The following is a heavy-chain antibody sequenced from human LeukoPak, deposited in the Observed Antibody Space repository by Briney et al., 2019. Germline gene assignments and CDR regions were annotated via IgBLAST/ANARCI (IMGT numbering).Heavy chain of an antibody. CDR3: ARDLDDSSGPNWFDP. CDR1: GFTFSSYG. D-gene: IGHD3-22*01. V-gene: IGHV3-33*01. Sequence: GGSLRLSCAASGFTFSSYGMHWVRQAPGKGLEWVAVIWYDGSNKYYADSVKGRFTISRDNSKNTLYLQMNSLRAEDTAEYYCARDLDDSSGPNWFDPWGQGTLVTVSS. CDR2: IWYDGSNK. J-gene: IGHJ5*02.